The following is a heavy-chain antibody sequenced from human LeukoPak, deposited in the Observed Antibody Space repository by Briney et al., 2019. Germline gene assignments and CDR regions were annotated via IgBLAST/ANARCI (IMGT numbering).Heavy chain of an antibody. CDR3: ARGGAMQPPADY. J-gene: IGHJ4*02. V-gene: IGHV3-7*03. Sequence: GGSLRLSCAASGFTFSSYWMSWVRQAPGKGLEWVANIKQDGSGKFYVDSVKGRFTISRDNAKNSLYLQMNSLRAEDTAVYYCARGGAMQPPADYWGQGTLDTVSS. CDR1: GFTFSSYW. CDR2: IKQDGSGK. D-gene: IGHD3-16*01.